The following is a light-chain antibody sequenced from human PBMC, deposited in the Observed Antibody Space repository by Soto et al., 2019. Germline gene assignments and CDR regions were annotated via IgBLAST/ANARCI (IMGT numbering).Light chain of an antibody. V-gene: IGLV1-44*01. CDR3: ATWDDSLNGPV. J-gene: IGLJ1*01. CDR2: SDF. CDR1: SPNIGSNT. Sequence: QSVLTQPPSTSGTPGQGVTISCSGSSPNIGSNTVNWYQQLPRTAPKLPIHSDFNRPSGVPDRFSGSKSGSSASLAISGLQSVDEANYYCATWDDSLNGPVFGTGTKLTVL.